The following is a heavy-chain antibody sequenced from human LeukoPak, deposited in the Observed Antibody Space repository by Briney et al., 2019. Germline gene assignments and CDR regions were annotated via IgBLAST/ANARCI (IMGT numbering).Heavy chain of an antibody. CDR3: ARDYNWSYFDY. CDR1: GGSISTYY. Sequence: PSETLSLTCTVSGGSISTYYWSWIRQPPGKGLERIGYIYYSGSTNYNPSLKSRVTISVDTSKNQFSLKLSSVTAADTAVYYCARDYNWSYFDYWGQGTLVTVSS. J-gene: IGHJ4*02. CDR2: IYYSGST. D-gene: IGHD1-20*01. V-gene: IGHV4-59*01.